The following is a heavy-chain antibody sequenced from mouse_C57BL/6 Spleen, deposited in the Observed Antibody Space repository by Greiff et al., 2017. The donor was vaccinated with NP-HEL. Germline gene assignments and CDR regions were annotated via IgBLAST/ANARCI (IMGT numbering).Heavy chain of an antibody. V-gene: IGHV1-64*01. D-gene: IGHD2-4*01. J-gene: IGHJ2*01. CDR3: AYDYDGAY. CDR2: IHPNSGST. CDR1: GYTFTSYW. Sequence: QVQLQQPGAELVKPGASVKLSCKASGYTFTSYWMHWVKQRPGQGLEWIGMIHPNSGSTNYNDKVKSKATLTVDKSSSTAYMQLSSLTSEDSAVYYCAYDYDGAYWGQGTTLTVSS.